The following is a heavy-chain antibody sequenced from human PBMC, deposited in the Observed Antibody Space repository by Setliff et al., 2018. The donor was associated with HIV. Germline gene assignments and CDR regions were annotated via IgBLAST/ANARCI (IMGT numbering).Heavy chain of an antibody. CDR1: GYTFTTHY. CDR2: INTESGNT. Sequence: ASVKVSCKASGYTFTTHYIHWVRQAPGQGLQWMGWINTESGNTNFAQKFEGRVALTRDTSVSTAYMDLRRLRSDDTAVYYCVTFSSGLGYHDIFDIWGQGTGVTVSS. V-gene: IGHV1-2*02. J-gene: IGHJ3*02. D-gene: IGHD3-22*01. CDR3: VTFSSGLGYHDIFDI.